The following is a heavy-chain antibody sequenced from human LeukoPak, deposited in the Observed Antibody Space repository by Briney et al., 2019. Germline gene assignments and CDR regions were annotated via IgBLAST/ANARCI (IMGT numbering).Heavy chain of an antibody. CDR2: MNPNSGNT. CDR1: GYTFTSYD. D-gene: IGHD5-24*01. V-gene: IGHV1-8*01. J-gene: IGHJ4*02. CDR3: ARVSRDGYTAYY. Sequence: GASVKVSCKASGYTFTSYDINWVRQATGQGLEWMGWMNPNSGNTGYAQKFRGRVTMTRNTSISTAYMELSSLRSEDTAVYYCARVSRDGYTAYYWGQGTLVTVSS.